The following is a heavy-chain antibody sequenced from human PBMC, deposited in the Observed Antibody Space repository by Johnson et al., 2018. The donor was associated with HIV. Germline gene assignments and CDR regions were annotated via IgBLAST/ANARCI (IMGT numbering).Heavy chain of an antibody. CDR3: ARGLGEGLVIPGPDGYDI. J-gene: IGHJ3*02. V-gene: IGHV3-23*04. Sequence: VQLVESGGGVVQPGGSLRLSCAASGFTFSSYAMSWVRQAPGKGLEWVSAISGSGGSTYYADSVKGRFTISRDNSKNTLYLQMNSLRAEDTAVYYCARGLGEGLVIPGPDGYDIWGQGTMVTVSS. CDR2: ISGSGGST. D-gene: IGHD6-19*01. CDR1: GFTFSSYA.